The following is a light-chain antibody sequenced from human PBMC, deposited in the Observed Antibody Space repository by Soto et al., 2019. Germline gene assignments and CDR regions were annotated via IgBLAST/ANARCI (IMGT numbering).Light chain of an antibody. Sequence: QSAPTQPASVSGSPGQSITISCTGTTSDIGGYNYVSWYQQYPDKAPKLMIHHVSNRPSGVSTRFSGSKSGNTASLTISGLQAEDEADYYCSSFTSYTSYVFGTGTKVTVL. CDR3: SSFTSYTSYV. CDR2: HVS. J-gene: IGLJ1*01. V-gene: IGLV2-14*01. CDR1: TSDIGGYNY.